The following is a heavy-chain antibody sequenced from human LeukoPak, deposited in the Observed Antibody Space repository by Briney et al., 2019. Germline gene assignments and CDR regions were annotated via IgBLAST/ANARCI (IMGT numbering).Heavy chain of an antibody. CDR1: GGSISSYY. Sequence: KPSETLPLTCTVSGGSISSYYWSWIRQPPGKGLEWIGYIYYSGSTNYNPSLKSRVTISVDTSKNQFSLKLSSVTAADTAVYYCARARGGPYSGSYDYNLGLDYWGQGTLVTVSS. V-gene: IGHV4-59*01. D-gene: IGHD1-26*01. CDR2: IYYSGST. CDR3: ARARGGPYSGSYDYNLGLDY. J-gene: IGHJ4*02.